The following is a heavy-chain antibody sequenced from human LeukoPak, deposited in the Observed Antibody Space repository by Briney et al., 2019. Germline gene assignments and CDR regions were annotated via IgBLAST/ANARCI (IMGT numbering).Heavy chain of an antibody. CDR3: AKDWLKQCVDP. CDR1: GFTFGSYA. V-gene: IGHV3-23*01. J-gene: IGHJ5*02. CDR2: ISDSGTGT. Sequence: GGSLRLSCVASGFTFGSYAMTWVRQAPGKGLEWVSSISDSGTGTFFVDSVKGRFTISRDNSKNTLYLHMNSLRAEDTAVYYCAKDWLKQCVDPWGQGTLVIVSS. D-gene: IGHD5-12*01.